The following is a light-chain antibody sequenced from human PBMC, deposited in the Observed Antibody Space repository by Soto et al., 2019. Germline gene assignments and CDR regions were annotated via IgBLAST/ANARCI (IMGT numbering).Light chain of an antibody. V-gene: IGKV1-12*01. CDR3: KQSKSFPLT. J-gene: IGKJ4*01. CDR1: QGIDRW. CDR2: AAY. Sequence: DIQMTQSPSSLSASVGDRVTITCRARQGIDRWLDWYQQKPGIAPKVLIYAAYSLRSGVPSRFSGRGSGTDISHTISSLQPEDLATYYCKQSKSFPLTFGGGTKVEIK.